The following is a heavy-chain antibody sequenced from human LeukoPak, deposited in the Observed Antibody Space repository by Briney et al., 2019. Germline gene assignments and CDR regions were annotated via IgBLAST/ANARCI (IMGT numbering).Heavy chain of an antibody. J-gene: IGHJ4*02. CDR2: INTNTGNP. CDR1: GYTFTSYA. Sequence: ASVKVSCMASGYTFTSYAMNWVRQAPGQGLEWMGWINTNTGNPTYAQGFTGRFVFSLDTSVSTAYLQISSLKAEDTAVYYCARGSSATVVTPGGYWGQGTLVTVSS. V-gene: IGHV7-4-1*02. CDR3: ARGSSATVVTPGGY. D-gene: IGHD4-23*01.